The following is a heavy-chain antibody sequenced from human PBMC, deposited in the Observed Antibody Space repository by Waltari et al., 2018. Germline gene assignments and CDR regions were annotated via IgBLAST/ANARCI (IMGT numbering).Heavy chain of an antibody. J-gene: IGHJ2*01. CDR1: GVTVRGHS. CDR2: INSGGDT. Sequence: EVQLVESGGGLIQPGGYLRLSCAASGVTVRGHSMSWVRQAPGKGLEWVSVINSGGDTHYADSVKGRFTISRDNSKNTMYLQMNTLRAEDTALYYCTRDVTGYYYFDLWGRGTLVTVSS. V-gene: IGHV3-53*01. CDR3: TRDVTGYYYFDL.